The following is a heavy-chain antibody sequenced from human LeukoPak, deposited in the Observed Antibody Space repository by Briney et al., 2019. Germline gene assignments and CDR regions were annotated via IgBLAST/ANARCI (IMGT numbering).Heavy chain of an antibody. CDR2: IHYSGST. D-gene: IGHD3-3*01. Sequence: SETLSLTCTVSGGSIGSYYWSWIRQPPGKGLEWIGYIHYSGSTNHNPSLKSRVTISVDTSKNQFSLKLSSVTAADTAVYYCARCSREYYDFWSGYYYPYYYYMDVWGKGTTVTVSS. CDR3: ARCSREYYDFWSGYYYPYYYYMDV. CDR1: GGSIGSYY. V-gene: IGHV4-59*12. J-gene: IGHJ6*03.